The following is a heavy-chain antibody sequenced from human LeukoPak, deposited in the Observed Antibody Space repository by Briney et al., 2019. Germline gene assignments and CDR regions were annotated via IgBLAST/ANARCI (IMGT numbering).Heavy chain of an antibody. J-gene: IGHJ3*02. CDR3: ARSPYYDFWSGYYSNAFDI. V-gene: IGHV1-18*01. D-gene: IGHD3-3*01. Sequence: ASVKVSCKASGYTFTSYGISWVRQAPGQGLEWMGWISAYNGNTNYAQKLQGRVTMTTDTSTSTAYMELRSLRSDDTAVYYCARSPYYDFWSGYYSNAFDIWGQGTMVTVSS. CDR1: GYTFTSYG. CDR2: ISAYNGNT.